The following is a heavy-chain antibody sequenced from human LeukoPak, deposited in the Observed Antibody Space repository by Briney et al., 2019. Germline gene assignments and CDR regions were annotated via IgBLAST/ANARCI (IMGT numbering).Heavy chain of an antibody. CDR3: ARGFPLFYYGSGSHRAGFDY. J-gene: IGHJ4*02. V-gene: IGHV7-4-1*02. D-gene: IGHD3-10*01. CDR2: INTNTGNP. CDR1: GYTFTSYA. Sequence: ASVKVSCKASGYTFTSYAMNWVRQAPGQGLEWMGWINTNTGNPTYAQGFTGRFVFSLDTSVSTAYLQISSLRAEDTAVYYCARGFPLFYYGSGSHRAGFDYWGQGTLVTVSS.